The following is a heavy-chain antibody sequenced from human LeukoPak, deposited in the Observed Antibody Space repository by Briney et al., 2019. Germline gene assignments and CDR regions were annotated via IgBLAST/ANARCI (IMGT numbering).Heavy chain of an antibody. CDR1: GYTFTGYY. Sequence: ASVKVSCKASGYTFTGYYMNWVRQAPGQGLEWMGWINPNSGGTNYAQKFQGRVTMTRDTSISTAYMELSRLRSDDTAVYYCARDPIYYYDSTGLDYWGQGTLVTVSS. V-gene: IGHV1-2*02. CDR2: INPNSGGT. J-gene: IGHJ4*02. CDR3: ARDPIYYYDSTGLDY. D-gene: IGHD3-22*01.